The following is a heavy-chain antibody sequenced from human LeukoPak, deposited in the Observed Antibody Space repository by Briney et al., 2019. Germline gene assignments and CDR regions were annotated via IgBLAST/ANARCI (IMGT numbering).Heavy chain of an antibody. J-gene: IGHJ4*02. D-gene: IGHD2-2*01. CDR1: GGSISSYY. CDR3: ALGVPAAPFDY. CDR2: IYTSGST. V-gene: IGHV4-4*09. Sequence: SETLSPTCTVSGGSISSYYWSWIRQPPGKGLEWIGYIYTSGSTNYNPSLKSRVTISVDTSKNQFSLKLSSVTAADTAVYYCALGVPAAPFDYWGQGTLVTVSS.